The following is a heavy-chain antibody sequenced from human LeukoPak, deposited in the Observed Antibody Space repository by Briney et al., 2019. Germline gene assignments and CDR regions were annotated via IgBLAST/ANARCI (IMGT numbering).Heavy chain of an antibody. V-gene: IGHV3-21*01. J-gene: IGHJ4*02. Sequence: GGSLRLSCAASGFTFSSYSMNWVRQAPGKGLEWVSSISSSSSYIYYADSVKGRFTISRDNAKNSLYLQMNSLRAEDTAVYYCARGARVRGVIITLDYWGQGTLVTVSS. CDR1: GFTFSSYS. D-gene: IGHD3-10*01. CDR3: ARGARVRGVIITLDY. CDR2: ISSSSSYI.